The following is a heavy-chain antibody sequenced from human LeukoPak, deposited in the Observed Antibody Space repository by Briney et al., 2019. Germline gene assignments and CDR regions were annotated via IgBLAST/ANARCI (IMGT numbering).Heavy chain of an antibody. CDR2: IIPIFGTA. J-gene: IGHJ4*02. V-gene: IGHV1-69*13. CDR3: ATDGSDPPPC. D-gene: IGHD1-26*01. Sequence: GASVKVSCKASGGTFSSYAISWVRQAPGQGLEWMGGIIPIFGTANYAQKFQGRVTITADESTSTAYMELSSLRSEDTAVYYCATDGSDPPPCWGQGTLVTVSS. CDR1: GGTFSSYA.